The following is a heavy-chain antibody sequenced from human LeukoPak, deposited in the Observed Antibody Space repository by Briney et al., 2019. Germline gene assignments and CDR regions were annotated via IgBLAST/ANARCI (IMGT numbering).Heavy chain of an antibody. V-gene: IGHV3-21*01. CDR1: GFTFTSYS. D-gene: IGHD1-26*01. J-gene: IGHJ4*02. Sequence: KAGGSLRLSCAASGFTFTSYSMNWVRQAPGKGLEWVSSISSSSSYIYYADSVKGRFTISRDNAKNSLYLQMISLRAEDTAVYYCARDLSVGAKPDLGFDYWGQGTLVTVSS. CDR3: ARDLSVGAKPDLGFDY. CDR2: ISSSSSYI.